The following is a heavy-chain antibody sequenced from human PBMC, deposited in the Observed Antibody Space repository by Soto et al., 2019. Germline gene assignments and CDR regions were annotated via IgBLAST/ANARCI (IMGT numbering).Heavy chain of an antibody. CDR1: GGSISSYY. CDR3: ARDLLFSGWAKYFDY. J-gene: IGHJ4*02. V-gene: IGHV4-59*01. D-gene: IGHD6-19*01. CDR2: IYYSGST. Sequence: SETLSLTCTVSGGSISSYYWSWIRQPPGKGLEWIGYIYYSGSTNYNPSLKSRVTISVDTSKNQFSLKLSSVSAADTAVYYCARDLLFSGWAKYFDYWGQGTLVTVSS.